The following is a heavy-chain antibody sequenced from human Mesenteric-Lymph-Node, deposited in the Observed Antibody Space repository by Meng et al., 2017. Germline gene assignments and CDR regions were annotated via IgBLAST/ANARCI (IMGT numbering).Heavy chain of an antibody. CDR3: TTLYGDSIS. Sequence: QASGPGLVQPSVTLSLLCDVAGCSIRNDQWWSWVRQAPGKGLEWIGEIYHSGRTNYNPSVKSRVSMSVDKSQNHFSLRLSSVTAADTAVYYCTTLYGDSISWGQGTLVTVSS. J-gene: IGHJ4*02. CDR1: GCSIRNDQW. D-gene: IGHD4-17*01. CDR2: IYHSGRT. V-gene: IGHV4-4*02.